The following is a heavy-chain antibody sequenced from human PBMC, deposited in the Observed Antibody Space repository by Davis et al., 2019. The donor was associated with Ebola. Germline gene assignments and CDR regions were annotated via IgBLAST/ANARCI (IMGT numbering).Heavy chain of an antibody. CDR3: AREGYCSGGSCYSNWFDP. V-gene: IGHV4-59*01. CDR2: IYYSGST. Sequence: SETLSLTCTVSGGSISSYYWSWIRQPPGKGLEWIGYIYYSGSTNYNPSLKSRVTISVDTSKNQFSLKLSSVTAADTAVYYCAREGYCSGGSCYSNWFDPWGQGTLVTVSS. CDR1: GGSISSYY. J-gene: IGHJ5*02. D-gene: IGHD2-15*01.